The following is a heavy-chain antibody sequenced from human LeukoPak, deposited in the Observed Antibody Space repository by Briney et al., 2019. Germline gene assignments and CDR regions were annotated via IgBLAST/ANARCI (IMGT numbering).Heavy chain of an antibody. CDR3: ARDTFRGDLDY. Sequence: GGSLRLSCEASEFIFSNYWMSWVRQAPGRGLEWVANIKEDGGDKYYVDSVKGRFTISRDNAKRSLYLQMSSLRAEDTAVYYCARDTFRGDLDYWGQGTLVTASS. J-gene: IGHJ4*02. D-gene: IGHD2/OR15-2a*01. CDR1: EFIFSNYW. V-gene: IGHV3-7*01. CDR2: IKEDGGDK.